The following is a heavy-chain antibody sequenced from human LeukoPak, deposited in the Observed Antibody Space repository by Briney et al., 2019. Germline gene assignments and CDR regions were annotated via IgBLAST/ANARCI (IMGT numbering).Heavy chain of an antibody. CDR2: INPSGGST. Sequence: GASVKVSCKASGYTFTGYYMHWVRQAPGQGLEWMGIINPSGGSTSYAQKFQGRVTMTRDMSTSTVYMELSSLRSEDTAVYYCARDGTPIYSGYGFDPWGQGTLVTVSS. J-gene: IGHJ5*02. CDR3: ARDGTPIYSGYGFDP. CDR1: GYTFTGYY. D-gene: IGHD5-12*01. V-gene: IGHV1-46*01.